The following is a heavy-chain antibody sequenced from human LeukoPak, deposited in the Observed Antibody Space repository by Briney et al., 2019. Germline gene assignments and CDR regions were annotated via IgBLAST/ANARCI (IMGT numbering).Heavy chain of an antibody. V-gene: IGHV4-4*07. CDR3: ARAIYGDYVRGDFYYYMDV. Sequence: SETLSLTCTVSGGSISSYYWSWIRQPAGKGLEWIGRIYTSGSTNYNPSLKSRVTMSVDTSKNEFSLKLSSVTAADTAVYYCARAIYGDYVRGDFYYYMDVWGKGTTVTVSS. D-gene: IGHD4-17*01. CDR2: IYTSGST. CDR1: GGSISSYY. J-gene: IGHJ6*03.